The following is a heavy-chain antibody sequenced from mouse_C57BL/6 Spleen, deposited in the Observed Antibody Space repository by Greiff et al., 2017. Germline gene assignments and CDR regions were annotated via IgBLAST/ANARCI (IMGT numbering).Heavy chain of an antibody. D-gene: IGHD2-3*01. J-gene: IGHJ2*01. CDR2: INPNNGGT. CDR1: GYTFTDYY. Sequence: EVQLQQSRPELVKPGASVKISCKASGYTFTDYYMNWVKQSHGKSLEWIGDINPNNGGTSYNQKFKGKATLTVDKSSSTAYMELRSLTSEDSAVYYCARAQLYDGYYGYWGQGTTLTVSS. V-gene: IGHV1-26*01. CDR3: ARAQLYDGYYGY.